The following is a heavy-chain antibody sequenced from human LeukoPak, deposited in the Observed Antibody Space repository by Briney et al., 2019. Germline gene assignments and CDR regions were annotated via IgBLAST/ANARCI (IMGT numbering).Heavy chain of an antibody. Sequence: SETLSLICTVSGGSISSGGYYWSWIRQPPGKGLEWIGYIYYSGSTNYNPSLKSRVTISVDTSKNQFSLKLSSVTAADTAVYYCARDGRGVAAAENWFDPWGQGTLVTVSS. D-gene: IGHD6-13*01. J-gene: IGHJ5*02. V-gene: IGHV4-61*08. CDR3: ARDGRGVAAAENWFDP. CDR2: IYYSGST. CDR1: GGSISSGGYY.